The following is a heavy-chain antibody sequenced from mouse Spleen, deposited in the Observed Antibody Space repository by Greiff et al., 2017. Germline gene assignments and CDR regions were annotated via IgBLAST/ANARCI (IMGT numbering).Heavy chain of an antibody. CDR2: ISYSGST. Sequence: EVKLQESGPSLVKPSQTLSLTCSVTGDSITSGYWNWIRKFPGNKLEYMGYISYSGSTYYNPSLKSRISITRDTSKNQYYLQLNSVTTEDTATYYCARYPLSTASYAMDYWGQGTSVTVSS. J-gene: IGHJ4*01. V-gene: IGHV3-8*02. D-gene: IGHD1-2*01. CDR1: GDSITSGY. CDR3: ARYPLSTASYAMDY.